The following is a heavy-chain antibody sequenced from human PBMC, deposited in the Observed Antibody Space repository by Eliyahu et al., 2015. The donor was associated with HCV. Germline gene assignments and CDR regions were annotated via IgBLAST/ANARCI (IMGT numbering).Heavy chain of an antibody. J-gene: IGHJ3*02. D-gene: IGHD5-24*01. V-gene: IGHV4-34*01. CDR1: GGSFSGYF. Sequence: QVQLQQWGAGLLRPSETLXXTXAXYGGSFSGYFWXWVRQPPGEGLEWIVEINESGGTNHNPSLKSRVAISVDTSTNQFSLKLSSVTAADTAVYYCAKHYNQAFDIWGQGTIVTVSS. CDR2: INESGGT. CDR3: AKHYNQAFDI.